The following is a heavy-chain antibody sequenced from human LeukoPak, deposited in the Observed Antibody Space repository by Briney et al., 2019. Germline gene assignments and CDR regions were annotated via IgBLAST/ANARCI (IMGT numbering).Heavy chain of an antibody. V-gene: IGHV3-33*01. CDR2: IWYDGSNK. D-gene: IGHD6-13*01. CDR3: ARASIAAAGTKFHY. J-gene: IGHJ4*02. CDR1: GFTFSSYG. Sequence: PGRSLRLSCAASGFTFSSYGMHWVRQAPGKGLEWVAVIWYDGSNKYYADSVKGRFTISRDNSKNTLYLQMNSLRAEDTAVYYCARASIAAAGTKFHYWGQGTLVTVSS.